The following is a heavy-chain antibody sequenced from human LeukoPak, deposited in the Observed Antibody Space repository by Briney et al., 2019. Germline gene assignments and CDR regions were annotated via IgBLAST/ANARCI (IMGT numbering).Heavy chain of an antibody. CDR2: INAGNGNT. CDR3: ARDWGSGWQTAWSYFDY. V-gene: IGHV1-3*01. CDR1: GYTFTSYA. D-gene: IGHD6-19*01. J-gene: IGHJ4*02. Sequence: GASVKVSCKASGYTFTSYAMHWVRQAPGQRLEWMGWINAGNGNTKYSQEFQGRVTITRDTSASTAYMELSSLRSEDTAVYYCARDWGSGWQTAWSYFDYWGQGTLVTVSS.